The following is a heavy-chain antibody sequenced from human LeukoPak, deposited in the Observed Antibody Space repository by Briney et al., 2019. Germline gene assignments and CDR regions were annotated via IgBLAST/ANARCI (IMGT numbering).Heavy chain of an antibody. Sequence: GRSLRLSCAASGFTFSTHAMHWVRQAPGKGLEWVALILYDGSNKHYADSVKGRFTISRDNSKNTLYLQMNSLRAEDTAVYYRARIPYGSGTYTDYWGQGTLVTVSS. CDR1: GFTFSTHA. CDR2: ILYDGSNK. V-gene: IGHV3-30-3*01. CDR3: ARIPYGSGTYTDY. D-gene: IGHD3-10*01. J-gene: IGHJ4*02.